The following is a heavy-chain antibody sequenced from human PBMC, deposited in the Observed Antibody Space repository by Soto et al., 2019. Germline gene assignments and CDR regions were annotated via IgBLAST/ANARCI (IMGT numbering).Heavy chain of an antibody. CDR2: ISSSSGST. CDR1: GFTFSTYA. V-gene: IGHV3-23*01. Sequence: EVQLLESGGGLVQPGGSLRLSCAASGFTFSTYAMAWVRQAPGKGLERVSSISSSSGSTFYADSVKGRFTISRDNSENTLSLQMNSLRAEDTAVYYCAKQPLKVPLRFDYWGQGTLVTVSS. CDR3: AKQPLKVPLRFDY. J-gene: IGHJ4*02. D-gene: IGHD6-25*01.